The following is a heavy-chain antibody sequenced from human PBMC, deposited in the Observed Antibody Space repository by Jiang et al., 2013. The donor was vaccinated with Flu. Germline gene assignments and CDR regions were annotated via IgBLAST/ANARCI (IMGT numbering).Heavy chain of an antibody. CDR3: ARDDYGDYVWFDP. J-gene: IGHJ5*02. CDR1: GGSISSGSYY. V-gene: IGHV4-61*02. CDR2: IYTSGST. D-gene: IGHD4-17*01. Sequence: GPGLVKPSQTLSLTCTVSGGSISSGSYYWSWIRQPAGKGLEWIGRIYTSGSTNYNPSLKSRVTISVDTSKNQFSLKLSSVTAADTAVYYCARDDYGDYVWFDPWGQGTLVTVSS.